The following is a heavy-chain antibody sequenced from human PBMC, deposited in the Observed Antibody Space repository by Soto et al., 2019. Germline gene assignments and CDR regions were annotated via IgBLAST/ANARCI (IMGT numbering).Heavy chain of an antibody. D-gene: IGHD1-1*01. Sequence: PGGSLRLSCAASGFTFSSYGMHWVRQAPGKGLEWVAVIWYDGSNKYYADSVKGRFTISRDNSKNTLYLQMNSLRAEDTAVYYCARIPERLRRDYYYGMDVWGQGTTVTVSS. CDR3: ARIPERLRRDYYYGMDV. CDR2: IWYDGSNK. V-gene: IGHV3-33*01. CDR1: GFTFSSYG. J-gene: IGHJ6*02.